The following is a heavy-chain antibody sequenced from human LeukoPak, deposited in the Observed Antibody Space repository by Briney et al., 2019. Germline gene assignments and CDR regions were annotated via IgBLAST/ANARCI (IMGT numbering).Heavy chain of an antibody. Sequence: SQTLSLTCTVSADSLSSGGHYWAWIRQFPGKGLESIGFIHHSGRSRHNPSLKDRVAISVDTSRKQFALKLSSVTAADTAMYYCARGGNRFGGFYFDYWGQGIQVIVPS. CDR2: IHHSGRS. CDR3: ARGGNRFGGFYFDY. J-gene: IGHJ4*02. V-gene: IGHV4-31*03. CDR1: ADSLSSGGHY. D-gene: IGHD3-10*01.